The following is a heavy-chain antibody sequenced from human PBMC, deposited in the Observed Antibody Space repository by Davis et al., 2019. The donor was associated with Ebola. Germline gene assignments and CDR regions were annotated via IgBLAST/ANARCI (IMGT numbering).Heavy chain of an antibody. CDR3: ARQEEGYSGYDYNYGMDV. CDR2: IYYSGST. V-gene: IGHV4-39*01. Sequence: MPSETLSLTCTVSGGSISSSSYYWGWIRQPPGKGLEWIGSIYYSGSTYYNPSLKSRVTISVDTSKNQFSLKLSSVTAADTAVYYCARQEEGYSGYDYNYGMDVWGQGTTVTVSS. D-gene: IGHD5-12*01. CDR1: GGSISSSSYY. J-gene: IGHJ6*02.